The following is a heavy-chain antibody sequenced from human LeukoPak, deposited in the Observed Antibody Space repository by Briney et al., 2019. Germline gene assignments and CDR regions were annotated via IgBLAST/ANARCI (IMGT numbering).Heavy chain of an antibody. J-gene: IGHJ4*02. V-gene: IGHV4-59*01. D-gene: IGHD6-6*01. CDR1: GGSISSYY. Sequence: SETLSLTCTVSGGSISSYYWSWIRQPPGKGLEWIGYIYYSGSTNYNPSLKSRVTISVDTSKNQFSLKLSSVTAADTAVYYCARAPTKYSSSSEVWGQGTLVTVSS. CDR2: IYYSGST. CDR3: ARAPTKYSSSSEV.